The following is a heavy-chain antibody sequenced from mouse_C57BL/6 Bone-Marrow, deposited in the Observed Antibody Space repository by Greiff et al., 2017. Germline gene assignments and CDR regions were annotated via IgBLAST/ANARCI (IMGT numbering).Heavy chain of an antibody. CDR2: IYPRDGST. CDR1: GYTFTSYD. CDR3: ARLEFDGSSGDWYFDV. Sequence: QVQLKESGPELVKPGASVKLSCKASGYTFTSYDINWVKQRPGQGLEWIGWIYPRDGSTKYNEKFKGKGTLTVETSSSTAYMELHRLTSEDSAVYFCARLEFDGSSGDWYFDVWGTGTTVTVSS. D-gene: IGHD1-1*01. V-gene: IGHV1-85*01. J-gene: IGHJ1*03.